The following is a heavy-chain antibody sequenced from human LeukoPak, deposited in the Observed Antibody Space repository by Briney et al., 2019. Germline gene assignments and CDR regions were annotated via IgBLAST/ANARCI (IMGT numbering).Heavy chain of an antibody. CDR1: GFTFSDYY. CDR3: ARGGTGWEYQLLYDY. CDR2: ISSSSSTI. V-gene: IGHV3-11*01. Sequence: GGSLGLSCAASGFTFSDYYMSWIRQAPGKGLEWFSYISSSSSTIYYADSVKGRFTISRDNAKHSLYLQMNSLRAEDTAVYYCARGGTGWEYQLLYDYWGQGTLVTVSS. J-gene: IGHJ4*02. D-gene: IGHD2-2*01.